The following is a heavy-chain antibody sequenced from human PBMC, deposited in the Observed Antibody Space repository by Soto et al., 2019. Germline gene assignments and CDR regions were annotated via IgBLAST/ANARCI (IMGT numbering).Heavy chain of an antibody. D-gene: IGHD6-19*01. J-gene: IGHJ6*02. CDR2: IYYSGST. CDR3: ARDLAGGGYYYYGMDV. Sequence: QVQLQESGPGLVKPSETLSLTCTVSGGSVSSGSYYWSWIRQPPGKGLEWIGDIYYSGSTNYNPPLKSRVTTSVDTSKNQFSLKLSSVTAADTAVYYCARDLAGGGYYYYGMDVWGQGTTVTVSS. CDR1: GGSVSSGSYY. V-gene: IGHV4-61*01.